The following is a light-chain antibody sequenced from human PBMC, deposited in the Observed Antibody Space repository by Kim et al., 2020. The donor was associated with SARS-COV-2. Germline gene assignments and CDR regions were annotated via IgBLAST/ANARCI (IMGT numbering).Light chain of an antibody. CDR3: QQSNTFLYT. J-gene: IGKJ2*01. CDR2: ATS. CDR1: QGISSW. V-gene: IGKV1-12*01. Sequence: SASVGDRDTSTCRASQGISSWLAGYQQKPGKAPKLLIYATSSLQSGVPSRFSGSGSGTEFTLTISSLQPEDSATYYCQQSNTFLYTFGQGTKLEIK.